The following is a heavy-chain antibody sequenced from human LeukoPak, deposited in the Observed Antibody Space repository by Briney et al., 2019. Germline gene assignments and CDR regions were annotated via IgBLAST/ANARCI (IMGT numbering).Heavy chain of an antibody. CDR1: GFPFNNYW. CDR3: ARAGASGWYAAGWFDP. D-gene: IGHD6-19*01. Sequence: GGSLKLSCAASGFPFNNYWIHWVRQAPGKGLMWVSSINTDGRTTRYAASVQGRFTISRDNAKNTLSLQMNSLRDDDTALYYCARAGASGWYAAGWFDPWGQGTLVTVSS. CDR2: INTDGRTT. V-gene: IGHV3-74*01. J-gene: IGHJ5*02.